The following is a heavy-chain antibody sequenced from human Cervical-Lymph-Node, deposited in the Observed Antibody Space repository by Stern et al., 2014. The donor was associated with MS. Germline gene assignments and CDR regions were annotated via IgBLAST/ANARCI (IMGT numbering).Heavy chain of an antibody. J-gene: IGHJ5*02. Sequence: VQLVESGPGLLRPSETLSLTCTVSGASITSYSWSWIRQPPGKGLEWIGYIYYSGTTNYNDSLKGRVAISIDTSKTQFSLRLSSVTAADTAVYYCARATDLWGQGTLVTVSS. CDR2: IYYSGTT. CDR1: GASITSYS. CDR3: ARATDL. V-gene: IGHV4-59*01.